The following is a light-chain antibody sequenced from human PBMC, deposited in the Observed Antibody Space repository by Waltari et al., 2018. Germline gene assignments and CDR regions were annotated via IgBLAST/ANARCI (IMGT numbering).Light chain of an antibody. J-gene: IGLJ1*01. CDR2: EGS. CDR1: RSDVGIYNL. V-gene: IGLV2-23*01. CDR3: GSYAGSPFV. Sequence: QSALTQPASVSGSPGQSITISCTGTRSDVGIYNLVSWYQQHPGKSPKLMIYEGSKRPSGVSTRFSGSKTGNTASLTISGLQAEDEADYYCGSYAGSPFVFGTGTKVTVL.